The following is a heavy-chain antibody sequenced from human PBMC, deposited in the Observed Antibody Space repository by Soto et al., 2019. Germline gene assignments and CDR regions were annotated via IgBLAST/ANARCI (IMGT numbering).Heavy chain of an antibody. CDR3: ARDPFPYYDFWSGYSRYYYYMDV. CDR2: IIPILGIA. Sequence: SVKVSCKASGGTFSSYTISWVRQAPGQGLEWMGRIIPILGIANYAQKLQGRVTMTTDTSTSTAYMELRSLRSDDTAVYYCARDPFPYYDFWSGYSRYYYYMDVWGKGTTVTVSS. CDR1: GGTFSSYT. V-gene: IGHV1-69*04. J-gene: IGHJ6*03. D-gene: IGHD3-3*01.